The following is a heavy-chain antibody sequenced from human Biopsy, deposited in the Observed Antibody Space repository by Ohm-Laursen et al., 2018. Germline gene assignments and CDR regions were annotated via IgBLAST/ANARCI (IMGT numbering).Heavy chain of an antibody. V-gene: IGHV4-31*03. CDR3: AGLVTGFIDP. Sequence: TLSLTCTVSGGSISSGGYYWGWIRQHPGKGLEWIGHMYYSGSTYYNPSLKSRITISVDTSKNQFSLKLSSVTAADTAVYYYAGLVTGFIDPWGQGTLVTVSS. J-gene: IGHJ5*02. D-gene: IGHD3-9*01. CDR2: MYYSGST. CDR1: GGSISSGGYY.